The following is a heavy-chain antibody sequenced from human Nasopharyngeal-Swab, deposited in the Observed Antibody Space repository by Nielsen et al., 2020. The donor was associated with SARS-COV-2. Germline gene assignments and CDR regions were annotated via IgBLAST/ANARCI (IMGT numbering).Heavy chain of an antibody. V-gene: IGHV1-2*04. D-gene: IGHD6-13*01. CDR1: GGTFNTYG. CDR3: ARDLGGSSWLGYYFDY. CDR2: INPNSGGT. J-gene: IGHJ4*02. Sequence: ASVKVSCKASGGTFNTYGLSWVRQAPGQGLEWMGWINPNSGGTNYAQKFQGWVAMTRDTSISTAYMELSRLRSDDTAVYYCARDLGGSSWLGYYFDYWGQGTLVTVSS.